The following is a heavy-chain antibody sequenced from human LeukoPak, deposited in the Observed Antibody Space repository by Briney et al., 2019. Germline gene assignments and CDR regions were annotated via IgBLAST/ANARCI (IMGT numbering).Heavy chain of an antibody. CDR1: GGSISSDGYF. V-gene: IGHV4-31*03. CDR2: IYYSGST. D-gene: IGHD3-9*01. CDR3: ARDGWYDILSGYPI. J-gene: IGHJ3*02. Sequence: SETLTLTCTVSGGSISSDGYFWIWLGQHPGKGLESIGDIYYSGSTYYNPSLKSRFTISVDTSKNQFSLKLSSVTAADTAVYYCARDGWYDILSGYPIWSQGKMVTVSS.